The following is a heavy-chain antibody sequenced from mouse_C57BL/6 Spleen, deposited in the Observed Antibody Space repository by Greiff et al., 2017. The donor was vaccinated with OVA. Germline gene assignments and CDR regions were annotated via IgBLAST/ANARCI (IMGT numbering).Heavy chain of an antibody. Sequence: EVQLQQSGAELVRPGASVKLSCTASGFNIKDDYMHWVKQRPEQGLEWIGWIDPENGDTEYASKFQGKATITADTSSNTAYLQLSSLTSEDTAVYYCTYYSNGWYFDVWGTGTTVTVSS. CDR3: TYYSNGWYFDV. CDR2: IDPENGDT. J-gene: IGHJ1*03. CDR1: GFNIKDDY. V-gene: IGHV14-4*01. D-gene: IGHD2-5*01.